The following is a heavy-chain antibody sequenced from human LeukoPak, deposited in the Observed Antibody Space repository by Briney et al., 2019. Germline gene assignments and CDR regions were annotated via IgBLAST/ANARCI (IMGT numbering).Heavy chain of an antibody. CDR3: AKDFSITIYLYYFDY. CDR2: IQSDGTNK. CDR1: GFSFSSYG. D-gene: IGHD3-9*01. J-gene: IGHJ4*02. Sequence: GGSLRLSCAASGFSFSSYGMHWVRQAPGKGLEWVAFIQSDGTNKYYADSVKGRFTISRDNSKNTLYLQMNSLRAEDTAVYYCAKDFSITIYLYYFDYWGQGALVTVSS. V-gene: IGHV3-30*02.